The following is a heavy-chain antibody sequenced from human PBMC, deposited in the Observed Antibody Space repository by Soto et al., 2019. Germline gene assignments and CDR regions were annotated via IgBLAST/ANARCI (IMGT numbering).Heavy chain of an antibody. CDR1: GYTFTSYA. J-gene: IGHJ4*02. V-gene: IGHV1-3*05. Sequence: QVQLVQSGAEEKKPGASVKVSCKASGYTFTSYAMHWVRQAPGQRLEWMGWINAGNSDTKYSQKFQGRVTFTSDTSAXTAYXXXXXXXXXXXXXXXXXXXXXXXXXXXXXWGQGTLVTVSS. CDR2: INAGNSDT. CDR3: XXXXXXXXXXXXX.